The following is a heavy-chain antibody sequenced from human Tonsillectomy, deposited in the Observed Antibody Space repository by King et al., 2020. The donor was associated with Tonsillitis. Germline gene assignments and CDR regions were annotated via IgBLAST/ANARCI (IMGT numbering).Heavy chain of an antibody. CDR2: IYYSGNT. V-gene: IGHV4-31*03. CDR3: ARCHRDGYSFCSTFVY. D-gene: IGHD5-18*01. CDR1: GGSISSGGYY. J-gene: IGHJ4*02. Sequence: VQLQESGPGLVKPSQDLSLTCTVSGGSISSGGYYWSWIRQHPGKGLEWIGYIYYSGNTYYNPSLKSRVTISLDTSKNQFSLKLSSVTAADTAVYYCARCHRDGYSFCSTFVYWGQGSLVTVSS.